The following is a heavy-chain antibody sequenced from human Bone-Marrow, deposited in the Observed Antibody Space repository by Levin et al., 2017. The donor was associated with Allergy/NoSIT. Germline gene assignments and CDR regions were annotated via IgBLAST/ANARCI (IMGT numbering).Heavy chain of an antibody. CDR3: ARQTYGNYLDY. CDR1: GGSISSSSYY. D-gene: IGHD4-17*01. CDR2: IYSSGST. V-gene: IGHV4-39*01. Sequence: SETLSLTCTVSGGSISSSSYYWGWIRQTPGKGLEWIGNIYSSGSTYYNPSLKSRVTISVDTSENQLSRKLSSVTAADTAVHYCARQTYGNYLDYWGQGILVTVSS. J-gene: IGHJ4*02.